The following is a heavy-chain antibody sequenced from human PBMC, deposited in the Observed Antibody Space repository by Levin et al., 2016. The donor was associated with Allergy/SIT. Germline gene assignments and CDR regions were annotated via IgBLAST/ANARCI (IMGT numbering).Heavy chain of an antibody. CDR1: GYSFTSYW. V-gene: IGHV5-10-1*01. Sequence: GESLKISCKGSGYSFTSYWISWVRQMPGKGLEWMGRIDPSDSYTNYSPSFQGHVTISADKSISTAYLQWSSLKASDTAMYYCARHPWGGSAAGNFDYWGQGTLVTVSS. CDR2: IDPSDSYT. CDR3: ARHPWGGSAAGNFDY. D-gene: IGHD6-13*01. J-gene: IGHJ4*02.